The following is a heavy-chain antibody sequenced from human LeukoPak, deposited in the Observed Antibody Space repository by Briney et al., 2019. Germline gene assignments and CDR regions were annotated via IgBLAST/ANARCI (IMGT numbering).Heavy chain of an antibody. CDR2: ISAYNGNT. CDR3: ARGSSELYSSGWYREPEIDY. J-gene: IGHJ4*02. V-gene: IGHV1-18*01. CDR1: GYTFTSYG. Sequence: ASVKVSCKASGYTFTSYGISWVRQAPGRGLEWMGWISAYNGNTNYAQKLQGRVTMTTDTSTSTAYMELRSLRSDDTAVYYCARGSSELYSSGWYREPEIDYWGQGTLVTVSS. D-gene: IGHD6-19*01.